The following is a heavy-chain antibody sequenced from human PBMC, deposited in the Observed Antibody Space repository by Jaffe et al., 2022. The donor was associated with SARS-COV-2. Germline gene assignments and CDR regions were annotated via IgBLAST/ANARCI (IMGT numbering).Heavy chain of an antibody. J-gene: IGHJ6*02. D-gene: IGHD2-8*01. Sequence: EVQLVESGGGLVQPGGSLRLSCAASGFTFSSYSMNWVRQAPGKGLEWVSYISSSSSTIYYADSVKGRFTISRDNAKNSLYLQMNSLRDEDTAVYYCARDPGVYGDYGYYGMDVWGQGTTVTVSS. V-gene: IGHV3-48*02. CDR3: ARDPGVYGDYGYYGMDV. CDR1: GFTFSSYS. CDR2: ISSSSSTI.